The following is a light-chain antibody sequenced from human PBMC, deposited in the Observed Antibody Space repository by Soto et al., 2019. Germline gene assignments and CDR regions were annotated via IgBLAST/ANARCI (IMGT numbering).Light chain of an antibody. CDR3: ADWDAGLHGYV. J-gene: IGLJ1*01. CDR2: SNN. V-gene: IGLV1-44*01. CDR1: GSNIGSNT. Sequence: QSVLSQPPSASGTPGQRVTISCSGTGSNIGSNTVDWYQQLPGTAPKVLIYSNNQRPSGVPGRFSGSKSGTSASLAISGLQSADEADYYCADWDAGLHGYVFGSGTKVT.